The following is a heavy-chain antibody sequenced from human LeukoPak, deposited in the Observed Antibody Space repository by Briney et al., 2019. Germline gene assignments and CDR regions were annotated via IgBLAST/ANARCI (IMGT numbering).Heavy chain of an antibody. Sequence: TSETLSLTCAVYGGSFSGYHWSWIRQSPGKGLEWIGEISHTGIASYNPSLKSRVAISVDASKNQFSLRMDSVTAADRAVYDSTGHGIFFFDYWGRGTLVTVSS. D-gene: IGHD2-8*02. CDR3: TGHGIFFFDY. CDR1: GGSFSGYH. J-gene: IGHJ4*02. CDR2: ISHTGIA. V-gene: IGHV4-34*01.